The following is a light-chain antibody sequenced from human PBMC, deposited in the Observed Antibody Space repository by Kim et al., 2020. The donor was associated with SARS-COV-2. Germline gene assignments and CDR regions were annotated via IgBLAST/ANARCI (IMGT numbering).Light chain of an antibody. CDR3: QQYNSWPPCT. CDR1: QSVRTN. J-gene: IGKJ3*01. V-gene: IGKV3-15*01. Sequence: PGERATLSCRAGQSVRTNLAWYQQTPGPAPRLVIYSASTRATGIPARFSGGGSGTEFTLTISSLQSEDFAVYYCQQYNSWPPCTFGTRTKVDIK. CDR2: SAS.